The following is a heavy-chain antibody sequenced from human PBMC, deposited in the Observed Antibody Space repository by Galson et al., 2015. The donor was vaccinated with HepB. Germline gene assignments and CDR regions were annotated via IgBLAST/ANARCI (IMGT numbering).Heavy chain of an antibody. J-gene: IGHJ4*02. CDR3: ARVAGRSSGYNYFVPEFYFDH. CDR2: INSDGITT. CDR1: GFTFSSYW. Sequence: SLRLSCAASGFTFSSYWMHWVRQGPGKGLVWVSRINSDGITTSYADSVKGRFTISRDNAKNTLYLQMNSLRAEDTAVYYRARVAGRSSGYNYFVPEFYFDHWGQGTLVTVSS. V-gene: IGHV3-74*01. D-gene: IGHD3-22*01.